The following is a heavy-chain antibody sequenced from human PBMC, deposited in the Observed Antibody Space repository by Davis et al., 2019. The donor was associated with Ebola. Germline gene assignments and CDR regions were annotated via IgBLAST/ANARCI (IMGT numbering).Heavy chain of an antibody. CDR3: ASRYGSGSYFTY. D-gene: IGHD3-10*01. CDR1: GFTFTSYA. J-gene: IGHJ4*02. CDR2: ISTSGGST. Sequence: GESLKISCAASGFTFTSYAMSWVRQAPGKGLEWVSAISTSGGSTYYADSVKGRFTISRDNSKNTLYLQMNTLRAEDTAVYYCASRYGSGSYFTYWGQGTLVTVSS. V-gene: IGHV3-23*01.